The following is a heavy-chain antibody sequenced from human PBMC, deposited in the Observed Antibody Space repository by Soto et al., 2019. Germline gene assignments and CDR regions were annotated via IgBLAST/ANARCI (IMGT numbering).Heavy chain of an antibody. CDR1: GFHFTSHA. V-gene: IGHV1-3*01. J-gene: IGHJ4*02. CDR3: ERAAINPRWGVTMFDC. CDR2: INAGNGNT. D-gene: IGHD4-4*01. Sequence: QVHLVQSATEVKRPGASVKVSCQTSGFHFTSHAIHWVRQAPGQRPERLGWINAGNGNTKYSQRFQGRITITRDTAASTAYIELNSLTSEDTSLFYCERAAINPRWGVTMFDCWGQGTLVTVSS.